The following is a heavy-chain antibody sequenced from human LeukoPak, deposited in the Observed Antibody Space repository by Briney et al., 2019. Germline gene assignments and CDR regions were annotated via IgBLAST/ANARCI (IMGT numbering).Heavy chain of an antibody. CDR2: INSDGSSSSP. J-gene: IGHJ4*02. Sequence: GGSLRLSCAASGFSFKSYWMHWVRQGPGKGPVWVARINSDGSSSSPSYADSVRGRFTISRDNAKNTLYLQMNSLKVEDTAVYHCVRGEGYGSGTHNYFDDWGQGTLVTVSS. CDR3: VRGEGYGSGTHNYFDD. D-gene: IGHD3-10*01. CDR1: GFSFKSYW. V-gene: IGHV3-74*01.